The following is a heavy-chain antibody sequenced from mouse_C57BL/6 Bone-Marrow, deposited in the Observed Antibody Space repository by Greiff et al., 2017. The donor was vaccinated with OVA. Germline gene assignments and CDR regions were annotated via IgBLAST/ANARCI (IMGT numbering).Heavy chain of an antibody. Sequence: EVQLQQSGPVLVKPGASVKMSCKASGYTFTDYYMNWVKQSHGKSLEWIGVINPYNGGTSYNQKFKGKATLTVDKSSSTAYMELNSLTSEDSAVYYCAKGRYYYGSSLFDYWGQGTTLTVSS. CDR2: INPYNGGT. CDR1: GYTFTDYY. D-gene: IGHD1-1*01. V-gene: IGHV1-19*01. J-gene: IGHJ2*01. CDR3: AKGRYYYGSSLFDY.